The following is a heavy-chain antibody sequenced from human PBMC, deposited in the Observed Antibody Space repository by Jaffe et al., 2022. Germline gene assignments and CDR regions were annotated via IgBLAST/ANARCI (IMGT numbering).Heavy chain of an antibody. V-gene: IGHV3-9*01. J-gene: IGHJ1*01. Sequence: EVQLVESGGGLVQPGRSLRLSCAASGFTFDDYAMHWVRQAPGKGLEWVSGISWNSGSIGYADSVKGRFTISRDNAKNSLYLQMNSLRAEDTALYYCAWGDCSGGSCSTGGEYFQHWGQGTLVTVSS. CDR2: ISWNSGSI. CDR3: AWGDCSGGSCSTGGEYFQH. D-gene: IGHD2-15*01. CDR1: GFTFDDYA.